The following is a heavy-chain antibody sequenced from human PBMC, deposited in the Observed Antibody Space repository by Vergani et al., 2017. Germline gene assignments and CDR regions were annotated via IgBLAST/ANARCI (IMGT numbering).Heavy chain of an antibody. CDR2: ISGSGGST. CDR3: AKDLSEDYYDSSGPPPFDY. J-gene: IGHJ4*02. D-gene: IGHD3-22*01. CDR1: GFTFSDYY. Sequence: VQLVESGGGVVQPGRSLRLSCAASGFTFSDYYMSWIRQAPGKGLEWVSAISGSGGSTYYADSVKGRFTISRDNSKNTLYLQMNSLRAEDTAVYYCAKDLSEDYYDSSGPPPFDYWGQGTLVTVSS. V-gene: IGHV3-23*04.